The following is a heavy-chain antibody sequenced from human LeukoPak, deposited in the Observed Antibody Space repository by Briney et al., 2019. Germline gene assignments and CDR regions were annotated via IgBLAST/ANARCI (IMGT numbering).Heavy chain of an antibody. CDR3: ARHQLGYYYGMDV. V-gene: IGHV4-59*08. CDR1: GGSISSYY. J-gene: IGHJ6*02. Sequence: SETLSLTCTVSGGSISSYYWSWIRQPPGKGLEWIGYIFYSGNTNYNPSLKSRVTISVDTSKNQFSLKLNSVTAADTAVYYCARHQLGYYYGMDVWGQGTTVTVSS. D-gene: IGHD3-16*01. CDR2: IFYSGNT.